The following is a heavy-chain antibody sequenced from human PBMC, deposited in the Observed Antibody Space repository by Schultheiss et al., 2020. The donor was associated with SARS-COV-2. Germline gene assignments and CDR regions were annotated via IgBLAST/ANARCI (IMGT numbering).Heavy chain of an antibody. CDR2: IYYSGST. D-gene: IGHD5-18*01. V-gene: IGHV4-61*01. CDR1: GYSISSSYY. Sequence: SETLSLTCTVSGYSISSSYYWSWIRQPPGKGLEWIGYIYYSGSTNYNPSLKSRVTISVDTSKNQFSLKLSSVTAADTAVYYCARVGYSYGLDYYYYGMDVWGQGTTVTVSS. CDR3: ARVGYSYGLDYYYYGMDV. J-gene: IGHJ6*02.